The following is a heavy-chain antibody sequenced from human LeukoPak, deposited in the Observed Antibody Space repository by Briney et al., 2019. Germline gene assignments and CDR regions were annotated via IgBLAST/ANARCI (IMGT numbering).Heavy chain of an antibody. V-gene: IGHV3-7*01. D-gene: IGHD3-10*01. J-gene: IGHJ4*02. CDR3: AGRSGSFDY. CDR2: IKQDGSKR. CDR1: GFTFSNYW. Sequence: PGGSLRLSCAASGFTFSNYWMSWVRQAPGKGLEWVANIKQDGSKRNYVGAVNGRFTISRDNARNSLYLQMNSLRVEDTGVNYCAGRSGSFDYWGQGTLVTVSS.